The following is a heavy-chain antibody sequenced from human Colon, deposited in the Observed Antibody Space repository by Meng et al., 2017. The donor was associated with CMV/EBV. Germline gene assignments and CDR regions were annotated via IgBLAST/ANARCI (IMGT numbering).Heavy chain of an antibody. CDR1: GGSFSSSSYY. CDR3: ARDKGIAARPGLYYFDY. D-gene: IGHD6-6*01. V-gene: IGHV4-39*07. CDR2: IYYSGST. Sequence: GSLRLSCTVSGGSFSSSSYYWGWIRQPPGKGLEWIGSIYYSGSTYYNPSLKSRVTISVDTSKNQFSLKLSSVTAADTAVYYCARDKGIAARPGLYYFDYWGQGTLVTVSS. J-gene: IGHJ4*02.